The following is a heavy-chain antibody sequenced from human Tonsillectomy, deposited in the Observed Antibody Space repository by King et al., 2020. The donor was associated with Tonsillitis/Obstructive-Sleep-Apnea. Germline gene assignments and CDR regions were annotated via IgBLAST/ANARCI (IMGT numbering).Heavy chain of an antibody. Sequence: QLQESGPGLVKPSHTLSLTCTVSGGSISSGGYYWSWIRQHPGKGLEWIGYIYYSGTTYYNPSLKSRVTISLDTSKNQFSLKLSSVTAADTAFYYCARGDDYANYLDYWGQGTLVTVSS. J-gene: IGHJ4*02. CDR2: IYYSGTT. V-gene: IGHV4-31*03. D-gene: IGHD4-17*01. CDR3: ARGDDYANYLDY. CDR1: GGSISSGGYY.